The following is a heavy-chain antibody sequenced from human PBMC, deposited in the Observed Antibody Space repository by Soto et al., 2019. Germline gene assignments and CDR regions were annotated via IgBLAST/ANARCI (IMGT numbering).Heavy chain of an antibody. J-gene: IGHJ4*02. CDR1: GGSFSGYS. D-gene: IGHD5-18*01. Sequence: SETLSLTCAVYGGSFSGYSWSWIRQPPGEGLEWIGEINHSGSTNYNPSLKSRVTTSVDTSKNQFSLKLSSVTAADTAVYYCARGPLKQLWLRYWGQGTLVTVS. CDR2: INHSGST. CDR3: ARGPLKQLWLRY. V-gene: IGHV4-34*01.